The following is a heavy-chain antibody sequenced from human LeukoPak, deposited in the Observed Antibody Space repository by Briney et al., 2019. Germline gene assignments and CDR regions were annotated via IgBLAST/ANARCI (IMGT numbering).Heavy chain of an antibody. D-gene: IGHD2-15*01. CDR3: ARGGIVVVVAAPGTGYFQH. J-gene: IGHJ1*01. V-gene: IGHV4-34*01. Sequence: SETLSLTCAVYGGAFSGYYWSWIRQPPGKGLEWIGGINHSGSTDYNPSLKSRVHISVDTSKDQSSLKLSSVTAADTAVYYCARGGIVVVVAAPGTGYFQHWGQGTLVTVSS. CDR2: INHSGST. CDR1: GGAFSGYY.